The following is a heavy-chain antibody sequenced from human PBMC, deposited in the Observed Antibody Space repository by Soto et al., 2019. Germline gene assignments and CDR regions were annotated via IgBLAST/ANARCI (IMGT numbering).Heavy chain of an antibody. CDR3: TRVQVTAGTTWKLFDC. J-gene: IGHJ4*02. CDR1: GFTVSTNY. V-gene: IGHV3-66*01. CDR2: IYTDGTT. D-gene: IGHD1-1*01. Sequence: EVQLVESGGGLVQPGGSLRLSCAASGFTVSTNYMTWVRQAPGKGLEWVSVIYTDGTTYYADSVKDRFTISRDDSKNTVYLQMNSLRAEDTAVYYCTRVQVTAGTTWKLFDCWGQGSLVTVSS.